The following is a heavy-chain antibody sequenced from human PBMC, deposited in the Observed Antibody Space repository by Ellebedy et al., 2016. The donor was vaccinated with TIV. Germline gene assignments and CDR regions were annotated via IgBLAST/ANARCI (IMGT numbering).Heavy chain of an antibody. CDR2: INPNGVST. J-gene: IGHJ4*02. D-gene: IGHD3-10*01. V-gene: IGHV1-46*01. CDR3: ARVLRGGFDY. CDR1: GYTFTGYY. Sequence: ASVKVSCKASGYTFTGYYIHWVRQAPGQGLQWMGMINPNGVSTIYAQNFLGRLTLTKDTSTSTVYMELSGLRSTDTAVYYCARVLRGGFDYWGQGTLVTVSS.